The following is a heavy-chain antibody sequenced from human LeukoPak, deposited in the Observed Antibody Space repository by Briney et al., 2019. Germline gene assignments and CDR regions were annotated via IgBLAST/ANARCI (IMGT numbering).Heavy chain of an antibody. D-gene: IGHD6-19*01. CDR3: ARMVTVAGPDWFDP. CDR2: INTNTGNP. J-gene: IGHJ5*02. Sequence: PRASVKVSCKASGYTFTSYAMNWVRQAPGQGLEWMGWINTNTGNPTYAQGFTGRFVFSLDTSVSTAYLQISSLKAEDTAVYYCARMVTVAGPDWFDPWGQGTLVTVSS. V-gene: IGHV7-4-1*02. CDR1: GYTFTSYA.